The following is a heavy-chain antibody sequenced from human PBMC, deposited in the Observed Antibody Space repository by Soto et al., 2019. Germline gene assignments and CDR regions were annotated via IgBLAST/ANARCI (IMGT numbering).Heavy chain of an antibody. CDR2: IYYSGST. J-gene: IGHJ5*02. CDR3: ARASWFGELSNWFDP. CDR1: GGSISSGGYY. V-gene: IGHV4-31*03. Sequence: PSETLSLTCTVSGGSISSGGYYWSWIRQHPGKGLEWIGYIYYSGSTYYNPSLKSRVTISVDTSKNQFSLKLSSVTAADTAVYYCARASWFGELSNWFDPWCQGTLVTVSS. D-gene: IGHD3-10*01.